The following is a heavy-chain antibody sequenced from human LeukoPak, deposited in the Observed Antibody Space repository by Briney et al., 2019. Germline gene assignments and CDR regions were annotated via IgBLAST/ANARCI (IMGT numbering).Heavy chain of an antibody. V-gene: IGHV3-33*01. CDR3: ARAFTSTGYYYVEY. CDR2: IWYDGTNK. Sequence: GGSLRLCGAASGFTCSSFGMHWVRQAPGKGLEWVAVIWYDGTNKYYADSVKGRFTTRRDKSKNTLYLQMNSLRAEDTAVYYCARAFTSTGYYYVEYWGQGTLVTVSS. J-gene: IGHJ4*02. CDR1: GFTCSSFG. D-gene: IGHD3-22*01.